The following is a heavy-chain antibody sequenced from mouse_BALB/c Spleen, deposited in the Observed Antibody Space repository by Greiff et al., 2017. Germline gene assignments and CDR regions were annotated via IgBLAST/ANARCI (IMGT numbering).Heavy chain of an antibody. D-gene: IGHD1-1*01. CDR1: GYTFTSYV. V-gene: IGHV1-14*01. Sequence: VQLKESGPELVKPGASVKMSCKASGYTFTSYVMHWVKQKPGQGLEWIGYINPYNDGTKYNEKFKGKATLTSDKSSSTAYMELSSLTSEDSAVYYCARRFTTVVATRDYAMDYWGQGTSVTVSS. J-gene: IGHJ4*01. CDR2: INPYNDGT. CDR3: ARRFTTVVATRDYAMDY.